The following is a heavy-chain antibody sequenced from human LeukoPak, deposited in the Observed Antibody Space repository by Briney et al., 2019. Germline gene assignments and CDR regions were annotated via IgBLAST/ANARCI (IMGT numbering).Heavy chain of an antibody. CDR3: ARNFDSSGYYLAY. V-gene: IGHV4-34*01. CDR2: IKHSKNT. D-gene: IGHD3-22*01. J-gene: IGHJ4*02. Sequence: SETLSLTCAVYGGSFSGYYWSWIRQPPGKGLEWMGEINYSENTNWIGEIKHSKNTNYNPSLKSRVTISVDRSKNQFSLQLRSVTAADTAVYYCARNFDSSGYYLAYWGQGNLVTVSS. CDR1: GGSFSGYY.